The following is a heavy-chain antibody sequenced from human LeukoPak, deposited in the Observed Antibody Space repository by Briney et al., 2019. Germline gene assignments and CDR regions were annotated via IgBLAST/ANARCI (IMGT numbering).Heavy chain of an antibody. J-gene: IGHJ3*02. V-gene: IGHV5-51*01. D-gene: IGHD5-18*01. CDR1: AYSFTSYW. Sequence: EESLKISCKGSAYSFTSYWIGWVRQMPGKGVECMATIYPGDTDTRYSPSFEGQVNISADKSISTAYLQWSSLKASDTAMYNSMKQRWGQLWPSPHAFDIWGQGTMVTVSS. CDR3: MKQRWGQLWPSPHAFDI. CDR2: IYPGDTDT.